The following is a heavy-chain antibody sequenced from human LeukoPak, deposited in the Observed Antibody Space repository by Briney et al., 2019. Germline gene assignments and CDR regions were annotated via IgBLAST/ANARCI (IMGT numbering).Heavy chain of an antibody. Sequence: SETLSLTCTVSGGSISSYYWSWIRQPAGKGLEWIGRIYTSGSTNYNPSLKSRVTMSVYTSKNQFSLKLSSVTAADTAVYYCARKYCSGGSCYLGWFDPWGQGTLVTVSS. CDR3: ARKYCSGGSCYLGWFDP. D-gene: IGHD2-15*01. CDR1: GGSISSYY. V-gene: IGHV4-4*07. CDR2: IYTSGST. J-gene: IGHJ5*02.